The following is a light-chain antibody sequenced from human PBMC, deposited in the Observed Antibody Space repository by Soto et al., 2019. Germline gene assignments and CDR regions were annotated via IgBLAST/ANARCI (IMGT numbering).Light chain of an antibody. Sequence: EIAMTQSPATLSVSPGERATLSCRASQSVSSNLAWYQQKPGQAPRLLIYDTSTRATGIPARFSSSGSGTDFTLTISSLQPEDFATYYCLQGYTYPWTFGQGSMVDI. J-gene: IGKJ1*01. CDR2: DTS. V-gene: IGKV3-15*01. CDR3: LQGYTYPWT. CDR1: QSVSSN.